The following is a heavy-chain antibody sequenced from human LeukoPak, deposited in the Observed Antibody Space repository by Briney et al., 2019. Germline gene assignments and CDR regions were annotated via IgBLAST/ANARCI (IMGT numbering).Heavy chain of an antibody. CDR2: IYYSGST. J-gene: IGHJ4*02. Sequence: GSLRLSCAASGFTFSSYRMNWVRQAPGKGLEWIGSIYYSGSTYYNPSLKSRVTISVDTSKNQFSLKLSSVTTADTAVYYCATRGRARDYWGQGTLVTVSS. CDR1: GFTFSSYRMN. CDR3: ATRGRARDY. D-gene: IGHD3-10*01. V-gene: IGHV4-59*05.